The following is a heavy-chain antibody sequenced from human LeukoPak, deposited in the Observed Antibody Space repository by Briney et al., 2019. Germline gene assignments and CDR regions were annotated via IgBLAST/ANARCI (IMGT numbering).Heavy chain of an antibody. D-gene: IGHD3-16*01. Sequence: ASVKVSCKAYGYTFTSYGFGWVRQAPGQGLEWVGWISGYSGNTHYAQRLQGRVTMTTDTSTTTSYMELRSLRSDDTAVYYCARATGTWGHDGFHIWGQGTMVTVSS. CDR1: GYTFTSYG. V-gene: IGHV1-18*01. CDR3: ARATGTWGHDGFHI. CDR2: ISGYSGNT. J-gene: IGHJ3*02.